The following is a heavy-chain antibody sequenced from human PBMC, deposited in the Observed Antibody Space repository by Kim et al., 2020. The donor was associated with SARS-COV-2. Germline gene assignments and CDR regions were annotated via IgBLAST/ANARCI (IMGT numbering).Heavy chain of an antibody. V-gene: IGHV3-21*01. J-gene: IGHJ6*02. CDR1: GFTFSSYS. D-gene: IGHD3-10*01. Sequence: GGSLRLSCAASGFTFSSYSMNWVRQAPGKGLEWVSSISSSSSYIYYADSVKGRFTISRDNAKNSLYLQMNSLRAEDTAVYYCARLYYYGSGPVSPDYYGMDVWGQGTTVTVSS. CDR2: ISSSSSYI. CDR3: ARLYYYGSGPVSPDYYGMDV.